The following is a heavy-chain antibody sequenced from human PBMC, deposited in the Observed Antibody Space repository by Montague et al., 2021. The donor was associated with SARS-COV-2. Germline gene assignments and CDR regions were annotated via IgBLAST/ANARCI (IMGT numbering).Heavy chain of an antibody. J-gene: IGHJ6*02. CDR1: GFTFSSYA. CDR2: ISSDGSNK. Sequence: SLRLSCAASGFTFSSYAMHWVRQAPGKGLEWVAVISSDGSNKYYADSVKGRFTISRDNSKNTLYLQMNSLRAEDTAVYYCARVLDYYGSGSYPLYYYYGMDVWGQGTTVTVSS. V-gene: IGHV3-30*04. D-gene: IGHD3-10*01. CDR3: ARVLDYYGSGSYPLYYYYGMDV.